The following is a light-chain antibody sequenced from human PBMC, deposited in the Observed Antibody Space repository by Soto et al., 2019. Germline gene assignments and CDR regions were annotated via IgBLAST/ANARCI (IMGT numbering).Light chain of an antibody. CDR2: DAS. CDR1: QSVSGY. J-gene: IGKJ4*01. CDR3: QQRSNWPYLT. Sequence: EIVLTQSPATLSLSPGERATLSCRASQSVSGYLGWYQQKPGQAPRLLIYDASNRAYGVPARFRGSGSGTNFTLTSARLAHDDFAVYYYQQRSNWPYLTFGGGTRVELK. V-gene: IGKV3-11*01.